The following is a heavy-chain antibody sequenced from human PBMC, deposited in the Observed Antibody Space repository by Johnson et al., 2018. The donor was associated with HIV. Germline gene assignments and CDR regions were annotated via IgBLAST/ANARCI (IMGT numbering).Heavy chain of an antibody. J-gene: IGHJ3*02. CDR2: ISWNSGSI. CDR1: GFTFDDYA. D-gene: IGHD1-26*01. CDR3: AKDLSPSGSYRMDI. V-gene: IGHV3-9*01. Sequence: VQLVESGGVLVKPGGSLRLSCAASGFTFDDYAMHWVRQATGKGLEWVSGISWNSGSIGYAASVKGRFTISRDNAKNSLYLQMNSLRAEDTAVYYCAKDLSPSGSYRMDIWGQGTMVTVSS.